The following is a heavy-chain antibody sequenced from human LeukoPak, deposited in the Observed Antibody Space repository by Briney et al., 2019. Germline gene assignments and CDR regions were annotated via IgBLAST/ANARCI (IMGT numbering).Heavy chain of an antibody. V-gene: IGHV3-30*02. CDR1: GFTFSSYG. D-gene: IGHD4-17*01. Sequence: GGSLRLSCAASGFTFSSYGMHWVRQAPGKGLEWVAYIRYDGSNKYYADSVKGRFSISRDNANNSLFLQMNSLRAEDTAVYYCTRDVRLRHKYYYMDVWGKGTTVTVSS. CDR2: IRYDGSNK. CDR3: TRDVRLRHKYYYMDV. J-gene: IGHJ6*03.